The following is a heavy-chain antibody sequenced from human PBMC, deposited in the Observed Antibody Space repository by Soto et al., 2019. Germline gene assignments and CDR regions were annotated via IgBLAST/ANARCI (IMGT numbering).Heavy chain of an antibody. D-gene: IGHD1-26*01. Sequence: GGSLRLSCAVSGFTYHDFGMSWVRQAPGKGLEWVAGINWNGASTTYEESVRGRFTISRDNAKNSLYLKMNSLGAEDSAIYYCARGSRPAVDYYYYMDVWGKGTTVTVSS. CDR2: INWNGAST. V-gene: IGHV3-20*04. CDR1: GFTYHDFG. CDR3: ARGSRPAVDYYYYMDV. J-gene: IGHJ6*03.